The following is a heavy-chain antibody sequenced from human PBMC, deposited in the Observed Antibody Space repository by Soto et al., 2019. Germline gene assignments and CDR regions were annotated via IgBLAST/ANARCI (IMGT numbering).Heavy chain of an antibody. J-gene: IGHJ4*02. CDR2: ISYDGSNK. Sequence: GGSLRLSCAASGFTFSSYGMHWVRQAPGKGLEWVAVISYDGSNKYYAGTVKGRFTISSDNSKNTMYLQMNSLRVEDRAMYYCAKDITMVRGGEGGFDYWGQGTLVTVSS. CDR1: GFTFSSYG. CDR3: AKDITMVRGGEGGFDY. D-gene: IGHD3-10*01. V-gene: IGHV3-30*18.